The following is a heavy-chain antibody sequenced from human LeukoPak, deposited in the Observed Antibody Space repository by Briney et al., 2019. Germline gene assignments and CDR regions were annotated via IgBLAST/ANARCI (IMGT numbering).Heavy chain of an antibody. Sequence: ASVKVSCKASGYTFTSYYMHWVRQAPGQGLEWMGIINPSGGSTSYAQKFQGRVSMTRDTSTSTAYMELSSLRSEDTAVYYCARDVTDIAVAGVELGYWGQGTLVTVSS. V-gene: IGHV1-46*01. CDR2: INPSGGST. CDR3: ARDVTDIAVAGVELGY. CDR1: GYTFTSYY. J-gene: IGHJ4*02. D-gene: IGHD6-19*01.